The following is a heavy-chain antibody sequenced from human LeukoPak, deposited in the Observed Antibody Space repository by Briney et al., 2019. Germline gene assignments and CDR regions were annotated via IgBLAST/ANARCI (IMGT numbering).Heavy chain of an antibody. Sequence: GGSLRLSCAASGFTFSSYSMTWVRQAPGKGLEWVSSISSSSSYIYYADSVKGRFTISRDNAKNSLYLQMNSLRAEDTAVYYCARDQGMATIDYWGQGTLVTVSS. CDR2: ISSSSSYI. V-gene: IGHV3-21*01. CDR3: ARDQGMATIDY. CDR1: GFTFSSYS. D-gene: IGHD5-12*01. J-gene: IGHJ4*02.